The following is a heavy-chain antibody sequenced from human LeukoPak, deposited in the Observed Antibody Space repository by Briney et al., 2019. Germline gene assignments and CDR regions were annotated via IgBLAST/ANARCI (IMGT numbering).Heavy chain of an antibody. V-gene: IGHV1-69*05. Sequence: SVKVSCKASGGTFSSYAISWVRQAPGQGLEWMGGIIPIFGTANYAQKFQGRVTITTDESTSTAYMELSSLRSEDTAVYYCARPNYYDSSGEFDYRGQGTLVTVSS. D-gene: IGHD3-22*01. J-gene: IGHJ4*02. CDR3: ARPNYYDSSGEFDY. CDR2: IIPIFGTA. CDR1: GGTFSSYA.